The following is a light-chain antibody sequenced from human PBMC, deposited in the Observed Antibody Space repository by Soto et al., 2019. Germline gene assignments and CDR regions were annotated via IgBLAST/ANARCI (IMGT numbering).Light chain of an antibody. V-gene: IGKV3-15*01. CDR3: EQYNNWPIT. CDR2: GAS. CDR1: QSVSSN. J-gene: IGKJ5*01. Sequence: ETVLPPSPGTLSLARRERALLSCRASQSVSSNLAWYQQKPGQAPSLLIYGASTRATGIPARFNGSGSGTDFTLTISSLQSEDFAVYYCEQYNNWPITFGQGTRLEIK.